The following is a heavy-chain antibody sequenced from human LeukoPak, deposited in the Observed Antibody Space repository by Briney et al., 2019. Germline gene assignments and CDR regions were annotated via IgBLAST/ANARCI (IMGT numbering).Heavy chain of an antibody. V-gene: IGHV4-39*07. D-gene: IGHD2-15*01. Sequence: PSETLSLTCTVSGGSISSSSYYWGWIRQPPVKGLEWIGSIYYSGSTYYNPSLKSRVTISVDTSKNQFSLKLSSVTAADTAVYYCARGSRVVVAAGIINRNYYYYYMDVWGKGTTVTVSS. J-gene: IGHJ6*03. CDR3: ARGSRVVVAAGIINRNYYYYYMDV. CDR2: IYYSGST. CDR1: GGSISSSSYY.